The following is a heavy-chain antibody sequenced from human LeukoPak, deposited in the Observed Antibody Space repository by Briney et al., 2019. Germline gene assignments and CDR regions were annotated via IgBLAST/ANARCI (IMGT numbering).Heavy chain of an antibody. CDR2: ISSRSSYI. J-gene: IGHJ4*02. D-gene: IGHD1-1*01. CDR1: GFTFSSYS. CDR3: ARDLTTGTPSG. V-gene: IGHV3-21*01. Sequence: GGSLRLSCAASGFTFSSYSMNWVRQAPGKGLEWVSSISSRSSYIYYADSVKGRFTISRDNAKNSLYLQMNSLRAEDTAVYYCARDLTTGTPSGWGQGTLVTVYS.